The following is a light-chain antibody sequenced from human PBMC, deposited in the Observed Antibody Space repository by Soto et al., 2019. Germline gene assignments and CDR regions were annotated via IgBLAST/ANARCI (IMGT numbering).Light chain of an antibody. Sequence: EIMLTQSPGTLSLSPGDRATLSCRASQSFSSNLAWYQQKPGQAPRLLIYGASTRATGIPARFSGSGSGTEFTLTISSLQSEDFAVYYCQQYNNCPPTFGQGTKV. CDR1: QSFSSN. CDR3: QQYNNCPPT. CDR2: GAS. J-gene: IGKJ1*01. V-gene: IGKV3-15*01.